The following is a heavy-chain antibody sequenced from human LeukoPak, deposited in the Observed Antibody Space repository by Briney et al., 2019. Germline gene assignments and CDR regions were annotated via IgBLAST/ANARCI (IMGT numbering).Heavy chain of an antibody. J-gene: IGHJ4*02. CDR2: IWYDGSNK. D-gene: IGHD4-23*01. Sequence: GGSLRLSCAASGFTFSSYGMHWVRQAPGKGLEWVAVIWYDGSNKYYADSVKGRFTISRDNSKNTLYLQMNSLRAEDTAVYYCARDVDYGGNSGMDYWGQGTLVTVSS. V-gene: IGHV3-33*01. CDR3: ARDVDYGGNSGMDY. CDR1: GFTFSSYG.